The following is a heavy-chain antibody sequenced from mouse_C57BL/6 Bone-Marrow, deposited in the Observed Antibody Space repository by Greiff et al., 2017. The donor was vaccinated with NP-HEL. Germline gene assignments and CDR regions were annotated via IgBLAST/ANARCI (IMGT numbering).Heavy chain of an antibody. CDR1: GFTFSSYG. Sequence: DVMLVESGGDLVKPGGSLKLSCAASGFTFSSYGMSWVRQTPDKRLEWVATISSGGSYTYYPDSVKGRFTISRDNAKNTLYLQMSSLKSEDTAMYYCARQPYYGSTYAMDYWGQGTSVTVSS. CDR2: ISSGGSYT. D-gene: IGHD1-1*01. CDR3: ARQPYYGSTYAMDY. V-gene: IGHV5-6*02. J-gene: IGHJ4*01.